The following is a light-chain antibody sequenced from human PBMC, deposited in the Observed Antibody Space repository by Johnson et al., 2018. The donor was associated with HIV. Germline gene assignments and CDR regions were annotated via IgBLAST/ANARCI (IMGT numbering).Light chain of an antibody. CDR2: ENN. CDR3: GTWDHSRSAGGV. V-gene: IGLV1-51*02. CDR1: SSNIENNY. Sequence: QSVLTQPPSVSATPGQKVTISCSGSSSNIENNYVSWYQQLPETAPKLLIYENNKRPSGIPDRFSGSKSGTSATLGITGLQTGDEADYYCGTWDHSRSAGGVFGTGTKVTVL. J-gene: IGLJ1*01.